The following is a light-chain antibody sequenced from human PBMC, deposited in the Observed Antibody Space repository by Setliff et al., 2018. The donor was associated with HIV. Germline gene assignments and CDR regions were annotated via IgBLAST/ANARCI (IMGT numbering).Light chain of an antibody. Sequence: QSVLAQPRSVSGSPGQSVTISCTGTSSDVGGYNYVSWYQQHPGKAPKLMIYDVSERPPGVPDRFSGSKSANTASLTISGLQAEDEADYYCCSYAGSYTFYVFGTGTKVTVL. CDR1: SSDVGGYNY. CDR2: DVS. J-gene: IGLJ1*01. V-gene: IGLV2-11*01. CDR3: CSYAGSYTFYV.